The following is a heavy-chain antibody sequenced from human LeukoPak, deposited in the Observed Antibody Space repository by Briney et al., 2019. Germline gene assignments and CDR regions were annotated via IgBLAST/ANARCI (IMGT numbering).Heavy chain of an antibody. V-gene: IGHV3-21*01. J-gene: IGHJ4*02. CDR1: GFTFSSYS. CDR3: VREPNDSSGPLPPGY. D-gene: IGHD3-22*01. CDR2: ISSSSSYI. Sequence: PGGSLRLSCAASGFTFSSYSMNWVRQAPGKGLEWVSSISSSSSYIYYADSVKGRFTISRDNAKNSLYLQMNSLRAEDTAVYYCVREPNDSSGPLPPGYWGQGTLVTVSS.